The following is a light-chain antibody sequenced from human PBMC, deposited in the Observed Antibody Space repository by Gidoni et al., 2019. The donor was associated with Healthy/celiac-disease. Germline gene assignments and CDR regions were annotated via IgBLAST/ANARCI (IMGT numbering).Light chain of an antibody. V-gene: IGKV1-39*01. J-gene: IGKJ1*01. Sequence: DIQMTQSQSSLSASVGDRVTITCRASQSISSYLNWYQQKPGKAPKLLIYAASSLQSGVPSRFSGRGSGSVFTLTISSLQPEGFATCCCQQGYSTPVTFGQGTKVEIK. CDR2: AAS. CDR3: QQGYSTPVT. CDR1: QSISSY.